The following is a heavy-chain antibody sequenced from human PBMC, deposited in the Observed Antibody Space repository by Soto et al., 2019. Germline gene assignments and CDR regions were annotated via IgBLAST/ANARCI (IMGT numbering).Heavy chain of an antibody. J-gene: IGHJ6*02. V-gene: IGHV3-21*01. CDR3: VRDTAQLWSSGDYYYYYGMDV. Sequence: EVQLVESGGGLVKPGGSLRLSCAASGFTFSSYSMNWVRQAPGKGLEWVSSISSSSSYIYYADSVKGRFTISRDNAKNSLYLQMNSLRAEDTAVYYCVRDTAQLWSSGDYYYYYGMDVWGQGTTVTVSS. CDR1: GFTFSSYS. CDR2: ISSSSSYI. D-gene: IGHD5-18*01.